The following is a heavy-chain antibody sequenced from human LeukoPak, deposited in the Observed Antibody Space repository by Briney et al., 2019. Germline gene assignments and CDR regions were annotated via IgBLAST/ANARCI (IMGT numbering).Heavy chain of an antibody. V-gene: IGHV3-49*03. J-gene: IGHJ6*03. Sequence: GGSLRLSCTGFGFSFGDNAMIWFRQSLGKGLEWVSLSRSRAHGGTTDYAASVMGRFTMSRDDSKNIAYLQMDSLETEDTAVYYCSRVERSSINNYYYYMAVWGKGTSVTVSS. CDR1: GFSFGDNA. CDR2: SRSRAHGGTT. CDR3: SRVERSSINNYYYYMAV. D-gene: IGHD2-2*01.